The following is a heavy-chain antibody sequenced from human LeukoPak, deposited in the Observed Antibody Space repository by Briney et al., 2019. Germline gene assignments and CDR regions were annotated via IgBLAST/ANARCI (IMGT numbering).Heavy chain of an antibody. J-gene: IGHJ4*02. CDR2: IWYDGSNK. CDR1: GFTFSSYG. CDR3: ARGPLQWVLRGEFDY. V-gene: IGHV3-33*08. Sequence: GRSLRLSCAASGFTFSSYGMHWVRQAPGKGLEWVAVIWYDGSNKYYADSVKGRFTISRDNSKNTLYLQMNSLRAEDTAVYYCARGPLQWVLRGEFDYWGQGTLVTVSS. D-gene: IGHD1-26*01.